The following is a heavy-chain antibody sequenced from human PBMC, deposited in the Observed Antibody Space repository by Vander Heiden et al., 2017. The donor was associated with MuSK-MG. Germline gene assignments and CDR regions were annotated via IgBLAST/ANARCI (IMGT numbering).Heavy chain of an antibody. CDR2: VTYRVDNT. CDR1: AFTFDSYA. CDR3: AKGGGVSIYRFDY. D-gene: IGHD2-15*01. J-gene: IGHJ4*02. V-gene: IGHV3-23*01. Sequence: LESGGGLVQLGGSLRLSFTASAFTFDSYAISWVRQARGKGLECVSAVTYRVDNTYYADSVKGRFTISRDNSRKLVYLQMSGLRPEDTATYFCAKGGGVSIYRFDYWGLGTLVTVSS.